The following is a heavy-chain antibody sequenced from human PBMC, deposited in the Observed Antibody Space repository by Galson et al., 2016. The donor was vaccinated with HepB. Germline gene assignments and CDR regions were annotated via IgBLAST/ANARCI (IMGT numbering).Heavy chain of an antibody. V-gene: IGHV3-49*03. CDR1: GFTFGNYA. CDR2: IRSKAYGGTA. D-gene: IGHD5-18*01. J-gene: IGHJ4*02. CDR3: TRARGYSFCYSDY. Sequence: SLRLSCATSGFTFGNYAMSWFRQAPGKGLEWVGFIRSKAYGGTAEYAASVKARFTISRDDSKSIAYLQMNSLKTEDTAVYYCTRARGYSFCYSDYWGQGTLVTVSS.